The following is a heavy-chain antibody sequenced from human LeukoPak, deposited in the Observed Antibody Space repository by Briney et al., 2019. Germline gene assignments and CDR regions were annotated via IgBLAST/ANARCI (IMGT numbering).Heavy chain of an antibody. J-gene: IGHJ4*02. CDR3: AKEPTGDKSFDS. CDR1: GASISRSTYY. Sequence: SETLSLTCTVSGASISRSTYYWGWFRQPPGKGLEWIGTRFYRGDTYYNPSLKSRVTISIDMSENQVSLKLSFVTAADTALYYWAKEPTGDKSFDSWGQGTLVTVSS. CDR2: RFYRGDT. V-gene: IGHV4-39*07. D-gene: IGHD7-27*01.